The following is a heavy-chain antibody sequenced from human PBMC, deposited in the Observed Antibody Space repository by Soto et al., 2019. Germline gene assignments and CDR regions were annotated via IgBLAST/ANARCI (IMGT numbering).Heavy chain of an antibody. CDR1: GFTFSSYA. D-gene: IGHD4-4*01. V-gene: IGHV3-23*01. Sequence: GSLRLSCAASGFTFSSYAMKWVRQAPGKGLEWVSAISGSGGSTYYADSVKGRFIISRDNSKNTLYLQMNSPRADDTAVYYCARKSLSNFNWFDPWGQGTLVTVSS. CDR2: ISGSGGST. J-gene: IGHJ5*02. CDR3: ARKSLSNFNWFDP.